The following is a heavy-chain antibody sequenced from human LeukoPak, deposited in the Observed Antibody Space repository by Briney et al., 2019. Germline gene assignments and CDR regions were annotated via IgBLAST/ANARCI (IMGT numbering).Heavy chain of an antibody. D-gene: IGHD6-13*01. J-gene: IGHJ4*02. CDR2: IYYSGST. CDR1: GGSIRSSYYY. CDR3: ARQIAAATLYYFDY. Sequence: SETLSLTCTVSGGSIRSSYYYWGWIRQPPGKGLEWIGSIYYSGSTYYNPSLKSRVTISVDTSKNQFSLKLSSVTAADTAVYYCARQIAAATLYYFDYWGQGTLVTVSS. V-gene: IGHV4-39*01.